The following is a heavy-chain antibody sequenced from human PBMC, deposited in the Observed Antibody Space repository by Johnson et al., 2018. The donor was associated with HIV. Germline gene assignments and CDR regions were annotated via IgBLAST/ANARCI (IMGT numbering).Heavy chain of an antibody. D-gene: IGHD6-13*01. V-gene: IGHV3-30-3*01. CDR2: ISYHGSNK. CDR1: GFTFSSYA. J-gene: IGHJ3*02. CDR3: ARGAPPTWYSSSWRGGAFDI. Sequence: VQLVESGGGLVQPGGSLRLSCAASGFTFSSYAMHWVRQAPGKGLEWVAVISYHGSNKYYADSVKGRFTISRDNSKNTLYLQMNSLRAEDTAVYYCARGAPPTWYSSSWRGGAFDIWGQGTMVTISS.